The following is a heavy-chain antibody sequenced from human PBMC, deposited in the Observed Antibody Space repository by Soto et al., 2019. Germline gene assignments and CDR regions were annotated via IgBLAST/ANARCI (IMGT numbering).Heavy chain of an antibody. CDR1: GDTLTSYS. D-gene: IGHD6-13*01. CDR3: ARWRSSSGFSGLFQL. J-gene: IGHJ1*01. Sequence: QGQLVQSGAEVKKPGSSVKVSCKSSGDTLTSYSIAWMRKAPGQGREWMGGIIPKFGSTKYARKLQDRVTITADESTSTAYMELSGLRSEDTAVYFCARWRSSSGFSGLFQLGGQGTRFTVSS. CDR2: IIPKFGST. V-gene: IGHV1-69*01.